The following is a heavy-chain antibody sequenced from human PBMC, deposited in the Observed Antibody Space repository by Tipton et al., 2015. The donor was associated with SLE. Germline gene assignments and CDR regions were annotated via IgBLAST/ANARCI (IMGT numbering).Heavy chain of an antibody. V-gene: IGHV4-34*01. D-gene: IGHD5-24*01. J-gene: IGHJ3*02. Sequence: TLSLTCAVYGGSFSGYYWSWIRQPPGKGLEWIGEINHSGSTNYNPSLKSRVTISVDTSKNQFSLKLSSVTAADTAVYYCASFTLGDGYNPDAFDIWGQGTMVTVSS. CDR2: INHSGST. CDR3: ASFTLGDGYNPDAFDI. CDR1: GGSFSGYY.